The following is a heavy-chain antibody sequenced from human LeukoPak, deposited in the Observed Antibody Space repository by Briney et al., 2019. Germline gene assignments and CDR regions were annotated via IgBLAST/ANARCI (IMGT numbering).Heavy chain of an antibody. Sequence: GRSLRLSCAASAFTFSSYGMHWVRQAPGKGLEWVAVISYDGSNKYYADSVKGRFTISRDNSKNALYLQMNSLRAEDTAVYYCAKDSRGSYCGGDCYLYYFDYWGQGTLVTVSS. CDR3: AKDSRGSYCGGDCYLYYFDY. V-gene: IGHV3-30*18. D-gene: IGHD2-21*02. CDR1: AFTFSSYG. J-gene: IGHJ4*02. CDR2: ISYDGSNK.